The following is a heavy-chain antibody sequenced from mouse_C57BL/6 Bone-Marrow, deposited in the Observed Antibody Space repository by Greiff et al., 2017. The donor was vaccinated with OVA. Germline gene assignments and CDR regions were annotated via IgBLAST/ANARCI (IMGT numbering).Heavy chain of an antibody. CDR3: AGGGIITTVVTFYWYFDV. Sequence: QVQLQQSGAELARPGASVKLSCKASGYTFTSYGISWVKQRTGQGLEWIGEIYPRSGNTYYNEKFKGKATLTADKSSSTAYMELRSLTSEDSAVYFCAGGGIITTVVTFYWYFDVWGTGTTVTVSS. CDR2: IYPRSGNT. D-gene: IGHD1-1*01. V-gene: IGHV1-81*01. J-gene: IGHJ1*03. CDR1: GYTFTSYG.